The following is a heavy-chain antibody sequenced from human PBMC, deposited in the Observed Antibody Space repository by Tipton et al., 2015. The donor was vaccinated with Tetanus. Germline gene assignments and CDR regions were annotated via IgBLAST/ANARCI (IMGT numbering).Heavy chain of an antibody. CDR2: ISPNNGNT. CDR3: ARDYFGAGPYYVFDR. Sequence: SGPEVKKPGASVKVSCKASGYTFSNYGITWVRQAPGQGLEWMGWISPNNGNTNYAQKLQGRVTLTTDTSTSTANMELRSLRSDDTAIYYCARDYFGAGPYYVFDRWGQGAVVTVSS. J-gene: IGHJ3*02. D-gene: IGHD3-10*01. CDR1: GYTFSNYG. V-gene: IGHV1-18*01.